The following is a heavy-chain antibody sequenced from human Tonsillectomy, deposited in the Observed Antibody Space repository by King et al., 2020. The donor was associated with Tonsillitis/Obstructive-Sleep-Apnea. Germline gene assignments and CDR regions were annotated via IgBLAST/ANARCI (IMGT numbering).Heavy chain of an antibody. CDR1: GGSISSYY. D-gene: IGHD2-2*01. CDR3: ARGPYQPGFDY. CDR2: IYYSGST. Sequence: VQLQESGPGLVKPSETLSLTCTVSGGSISSYYWSWIRQPPGKGLEWIGYIYYSGSTNYNPSLKSRVTISVDTSKNQFSLKLSSVTAADTAVYYCARGPYQPGFDYWGQGTLVTVSS. J-gene: IGHJ4*02. V-gene: IGHV4-59*08.